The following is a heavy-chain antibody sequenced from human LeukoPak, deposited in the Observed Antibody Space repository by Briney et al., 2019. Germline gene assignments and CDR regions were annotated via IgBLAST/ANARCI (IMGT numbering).Heavy chain of an antibody. V-gene: IGHV3-23*01. J-gene: IGHJ4*02. CDR3: AKAPVTSCRGAYCYPFDS. D-gene: IGHD2-21*01. CDR2: ISGSATT. Sequence: GGSLRLSCAASGFTFSSYAMSWVRQAPGKGLEWVSAISGSATTYYADSVRGRFIISRDNSKNTLYLQMKSLRAEDAAVYFCAKAPVTSCRGAYCYPFDSWGKGTLVTVSS. CDR1: GFTFSSYA.